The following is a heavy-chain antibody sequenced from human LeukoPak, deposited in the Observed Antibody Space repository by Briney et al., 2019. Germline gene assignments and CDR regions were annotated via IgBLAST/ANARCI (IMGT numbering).Heavy chain of an antibody. Sequence: ASETLSLTCTVSGGSISSYYWSWIRQPPEKGLEWIGYIYYSGSTNYNPSLKSRVTISVDTSKNQFSLKLSSVTAADTAVYYCARGGGSGWSFDYWGQGTLVTVSS. CDR2: IYYSGST. J-gene: IGHJ4*02. V-gene: IGHV4-59*01. CDR3: ARGGGSGWSFDY. CDR1: GGSISSYY. D-gene: IGHD6-19*01.